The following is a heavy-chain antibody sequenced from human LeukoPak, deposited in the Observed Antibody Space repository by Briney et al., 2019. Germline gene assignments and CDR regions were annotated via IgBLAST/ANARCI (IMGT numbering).Heavy chain of an antibody. D-gene: IGHD3-16*02. J-gene: IGHJ4*02. Sequence: GASVKASCKASGYTFTSYGISWVRHAPGQRLECMGWISPYNGNTNYAQKIQGRVTMTTDTPTSKAYMELRSLRSDDTAVYYCARVLAYYDYVWGSYRLDGAFDYWGQGTLVTVSS. V-gene: IGHV1-18*01. CDR1: GYTFTSYG. CDR2: ISPYNGNT. CDR3: ARVLAYYDYVWGSYRLDGAFDY.